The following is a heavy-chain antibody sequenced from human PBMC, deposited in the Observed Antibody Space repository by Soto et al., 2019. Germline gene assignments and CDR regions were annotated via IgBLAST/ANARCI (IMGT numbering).Heavy chain of an antibody. CDR3: ARTLATTVTTLYYYGMDV. CDR2: IYYSGST. D-gene: IGHD4-17*01. V-gene: IGHV4-39*01. J-gene: IGHJ6*02. CDR1: GGSISSSSYY. Sequence: ASETLSLTCTVSGGSISSSSYYWGWIRQPPGKGLEWIGSIYYSGSTYYNPSLKSRVTISVDTSKNQFSLKLSSVTAADTAVYYCARTLATTVTTLYYYGMDVWGQGTTVTVSS.